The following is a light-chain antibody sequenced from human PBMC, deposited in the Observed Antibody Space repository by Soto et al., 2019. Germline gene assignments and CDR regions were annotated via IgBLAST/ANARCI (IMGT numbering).Light chain of an antibody. CDR2: GAS. CDR1: QRLSSSY. J-gene: IGKJ5*01. Sequence: IGLTQSPVTLSLSPGERATAYCSASQRLSSSYLSWYQQKPGQAPRLLIYGASSRATGIPDRFSGSGSGTDFTLTISRLEPEDFAVYYCQQYGSSSSFGQGTRLESK. V-gene: IGKV3-20*01. CDR3: QQYGSSSS.